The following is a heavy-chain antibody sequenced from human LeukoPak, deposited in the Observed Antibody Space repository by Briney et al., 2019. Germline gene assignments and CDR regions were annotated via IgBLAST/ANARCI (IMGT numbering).Heavy chain of an antibody. CDR3: AGYYYGSGSYYSFKIDY. CDR2: FDPEDGET. CDR1: GYTFTSYG. Sequence: ASVKVSCKASGYTFTSYGIGWVRQAPGKGLEWMGGFDPEDGETIYAQKFQGRVTMTEDTSTDTAYMELSSLRSEDTAVYYCAGYYYGSGSYYSFKIDYWGQGTLVTVSS. D-gene: IGHD3-10*01. V-gene: IGHV1-24*01. J-gene: IGHJ4*02.